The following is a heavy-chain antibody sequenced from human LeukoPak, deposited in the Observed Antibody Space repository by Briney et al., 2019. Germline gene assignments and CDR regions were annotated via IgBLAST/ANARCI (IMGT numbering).Heavy chain of an antibody. CDR1: GSTFTGYY. CDR3: ARGRHSTSGPAHY. J-gene: IGHJ4*02. Sequence: ASVKVSCTASGSTFTGYYMHWVRQPPGPGLEWMGWINPNSGGRNYAQKVQGRVTMTRDTSISTAYMELSRLRSDATAVYYCARGRHSTSGPAHYWGQGTLVTVSS. V-gene: IGHV1-2*02. CDR2: INPNSGGR. D-gene: IGHD5-12*01.